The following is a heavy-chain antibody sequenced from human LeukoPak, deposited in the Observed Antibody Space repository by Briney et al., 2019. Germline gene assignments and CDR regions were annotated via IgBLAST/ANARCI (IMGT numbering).Heavy chain of an antibody. J-gene: IGHJ6*02. CDR3: ARDRITMVRGVILYYYGMDV. CDR1: GFAFSSYG. CDR2: IWYDGSNK. V-gene: IGHV3-33*01. D-gene: IGHD3-10*01. Sequence: GGSLRLSCAASGFAFSSYGMHWVRQAPGKGLEWVAVIWYDGSNKYYADSVKGRFTISRDNSKNTLYLQMNSLRAEDTAVYYCARDRITMVRGVILYYYGMDVWGQGTTVTVSS.